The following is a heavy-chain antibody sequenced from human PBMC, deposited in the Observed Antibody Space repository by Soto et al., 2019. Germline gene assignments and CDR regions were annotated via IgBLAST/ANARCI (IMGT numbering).Heavy chain of an antibody. V-gene: IGHV4-39*01. CDR3: ARNLYYDYVWGSYRYLHYFDY. D-gene: IGHD3-16*02. J-gene: IGHJ4*02. Sequence: LSLTCTVSGGSISSSSYYWGWIRQPPGKGLEWIGSIYYSGSTYYNPSLKSRVTISVDTSKNQFSLKLSSVTAADTAVYYCARNLYYDYVWGSYRYLHYFDYWGQGTLVTVSS. CDR1: GGSISSSSYY. CDR2: IYYSGST.